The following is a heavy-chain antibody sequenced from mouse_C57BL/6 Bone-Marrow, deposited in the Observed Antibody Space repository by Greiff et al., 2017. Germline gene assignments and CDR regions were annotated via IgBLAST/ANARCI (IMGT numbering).Heavy chain of an antibody. D-gene: IGHD2-2*01. CDR1: GYTFTSYG. CDR3: ARSPYLLWLRRRVDY. J-gene: IGHJ2*01. V-gene: IGHV1-81*01. CDR2: IYPRSGNT. Sequence: QVQLQQSGAELARPGASVKLSCKASGYTFTSYGISWVKQRTGQGLEWIGEIYPRSGNTYYNEKFKGKATLTADKSSSTAYMELRSLTSEDSAVXFCARSPYLLWLRRRVDYWGQGTTLTVSS.